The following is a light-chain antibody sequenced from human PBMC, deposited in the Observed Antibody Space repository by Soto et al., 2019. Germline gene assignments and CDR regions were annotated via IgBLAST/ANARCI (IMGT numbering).Light chain of an antibody. V-gene: IGKV3-20*01. CDR3: QQYGSSPGT. CDR2: GAS. Sequence: EIVLTQSPGTLSLSPGERATLSCRASQSVSSSYLAWYQQKPGQAPRLLIYGASSRAAGIPARFSGSGSGTDFTHTISRLEAEDFAVYYCQQYGSSPGTFGQGTKVDIK. CDR1: QSVSSSY. J-gene: IGKJ1*01.